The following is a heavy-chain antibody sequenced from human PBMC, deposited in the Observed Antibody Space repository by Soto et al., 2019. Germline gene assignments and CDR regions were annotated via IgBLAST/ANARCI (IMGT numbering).Heavy chain of an antibody. CDR3: ARDGGGSYWDTLGDY. J-gene: IGHJ4*02. D-gene: IGHD1-26*01. Sequence: ASVKVSCKASGYTFTSYYMHWVRQAPGQGLEWMGIINPSGGSTSYAQKFQGRVTMTRDTSTSTVYMELSSLRSEDTAVYYCARDGGGSYWDTLGDYWGQGTLVTVSS. CDR2: INPSGGST. CDR1: GYTFTSYY. V-gene: IGHV1-46*01.